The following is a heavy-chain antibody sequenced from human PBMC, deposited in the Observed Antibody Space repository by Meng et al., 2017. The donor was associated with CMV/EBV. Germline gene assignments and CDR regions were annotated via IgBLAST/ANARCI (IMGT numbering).Heavy chain of an antibody. Sequence: SETLSLTCTVFGGSISSSSYYWGWIRQPPGKGLEWIGSIYYSGSTYYNPSLKSRVTISVDTSKNQFSLKLSSVTAADTAVYYCARAGGLRFLEWFSVWFDPWGQGTLVTVSS. CDR3: ARAGGLRFLEWFSVWFDP. V-gene: IGHV4-39*07. J-gene: IGHJ5*02. D-gene: IGHD3-3*01. CDR2: IYYSGST. CDR1: GGSISSSSYY.